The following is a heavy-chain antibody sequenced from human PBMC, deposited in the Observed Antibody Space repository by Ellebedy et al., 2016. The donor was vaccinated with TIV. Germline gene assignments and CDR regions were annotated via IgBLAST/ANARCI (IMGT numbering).Heavy chain of an antibody. V-gene: IGHV3-33*01. CDR1: GFTFSSYG. CDR3: LKGVRGS. Sequence: GESLKISFAASGFTFSSYGIHWVRQAPGKGLEWVAVIWYDGSNKYYADSVKGRFTISRDNSKNTLYLQMNSLRAEDTAVYYCLKGVRGSWGQGSLVVVSP. D-gene: IGHD2-21*01. CDR2: IWYDGSNK. J-gene: IGHJ4*03.